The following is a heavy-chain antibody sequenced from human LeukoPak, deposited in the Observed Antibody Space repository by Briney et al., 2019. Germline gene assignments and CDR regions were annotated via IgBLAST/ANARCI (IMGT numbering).Heavy chain of an antibody. CDR3: ARGSSRGYYYMDV. CDR2: ISTSGST. J-gene: IGHJ6*03. V-gene: IGHV4-4*07. CDR1: GGSSTHYY. Sequence: PSETLSLTCTVSGGSSTHYYYSWVRQPAGKGLEWIGRISTSGSTNYNPSLRSRVTISVDKSKNLFSLKLSSVTAADTAVYYCARGSSRGYYYMDVWGKGTTVTVSS.